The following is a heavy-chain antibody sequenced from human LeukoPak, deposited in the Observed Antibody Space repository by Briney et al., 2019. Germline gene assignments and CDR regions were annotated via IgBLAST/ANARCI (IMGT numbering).Heavy chain of an antibody. Sequence: SETLSITCTVSGGSISSSSYYWGWIRQPPGKGLEWIGSIYYSGSTYYNPSLKSRVTISVDTSKNQFSLKLSSVTAADTAVYYCARTQWELLFYWGQGTLVTVSS. V-gene: IGHV4-39*01. D-gene: IGHD1-26*01. CDR3: ARTQWELLFY. CDR2: IYYSGST. CDR1: GGSISSSSYY. J-gene: IGHJ4*02.